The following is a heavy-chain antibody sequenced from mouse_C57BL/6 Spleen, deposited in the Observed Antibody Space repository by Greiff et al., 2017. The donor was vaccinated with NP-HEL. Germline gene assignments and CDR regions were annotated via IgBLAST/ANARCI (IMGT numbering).Heavy chain of an antibody. CDR1: GYTFTDYE. CDR3: TRHSSGYGNYAMDY. Sequence: VQLQQSGAELVRPGDSVTLSCKASGYTFTDYEMHWVKQTPVHCLEWIGAIDPETGGSAYNQKFKGKSILTADKSSRTAYMERRSLTSEDSAVYYCTRHSSGYGNYAMDYWGQGTSVTVSS. CDR2: IDPETGGS. D-gene: IGHD3-2*02. J-gene: IGHJ4*01. V-gene: IGHV1-15*01.